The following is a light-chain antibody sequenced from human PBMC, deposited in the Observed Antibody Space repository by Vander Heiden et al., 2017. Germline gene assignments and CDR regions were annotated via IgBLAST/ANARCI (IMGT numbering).Light chain of an antibody. V-gene: IGKV1-39*01. CDR2: GAS. CDR3: QQYNNTPWT. CDR1: QSISSY. Sequence: DIHMPQPPSPLSASVGDRVTITCRASQSISSYLAWYQQKPGQAPRLLIYGASTRESGIPSRFSGSGSGTEFTLTISSLQSEDFAAYYCQQYNNTPWTFGQGTKVEIK. J-gene: IGKJ1*01.